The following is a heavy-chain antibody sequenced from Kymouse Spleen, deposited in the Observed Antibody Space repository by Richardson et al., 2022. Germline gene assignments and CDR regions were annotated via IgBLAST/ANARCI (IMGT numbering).Heavy chain of an antibody. CDR3: AKDHLTGTFFDY. Sequence: EVQLVESGGGLVQPGRSLRLSCAASGFTFDDYAMHWVRQAPGKGLEWVSGISWNSGSIGYADSVKGRFTISRDNAKNSLYLQMNSLRAEDTALYYCAKDHLTGTFFDYWGQGTLVTVSS. CDR2: ISWNSGSI. D-gene: IGHD1-7*01. V-gene: IGHV3-9*01. CDR1: GFTFDDYA. J-gene: IGHJ4*02.